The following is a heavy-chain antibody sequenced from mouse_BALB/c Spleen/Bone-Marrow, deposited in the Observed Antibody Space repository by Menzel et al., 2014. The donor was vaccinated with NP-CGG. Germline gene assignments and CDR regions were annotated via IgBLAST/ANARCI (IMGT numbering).Heavy chain of an antibody. CDR3: TRGRDYYGSSYAFDY. D-gene: IGHD1-1*01. J-gene: IGHJ2*01. CDR2: IKPSNGGT. V-gene: IGHV1S81*02. CDR1: GYTFTTYY. Sequence: QVQLKDSGAELVKPGASVKLSCKASGYTFTTYYIYWVRLRPGQGLEWIGEIKPSNGGTNFNEKFKIKATLTVDKSSSTAYMQLSSLTSEDSAVYYCTRGRDYYGSSYAFDYWGQGTTLTVSS.